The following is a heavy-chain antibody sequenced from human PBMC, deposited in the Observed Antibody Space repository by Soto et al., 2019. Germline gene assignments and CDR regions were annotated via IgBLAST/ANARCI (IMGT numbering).Heavy chain of an antibody. Sequence: PGGSVILSCAASGFTFSSYAMSWVRQAPGKGLEWVSAISGSGGSTYYADSVKGRFTISRDNSKNTLYLQMNSLRAEDTAVYYCARIMCGGDCYDFDYWGQGTLVTVSS. D-gene: IGHD2-21*02. CDR1: GFTFSSYA. CDR3: ARIMCGGDCYDFDY. V-gene: IGHV3-23*01. J-gene: IGHJ4*02. CDR2: ISGSGGST.